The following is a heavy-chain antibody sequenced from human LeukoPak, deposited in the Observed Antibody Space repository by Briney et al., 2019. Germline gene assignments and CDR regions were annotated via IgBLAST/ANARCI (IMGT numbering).Heavy chain of an antibody. CDR3: ARETYYYDSSGYYGVDY. J-gene: IGHJ4*02. Sequence: PGGSLRLSCAASGFTFSSYEMNWVRQAPGKGLEWVSYISSSGSTIYYADSVKGRFTISRDNAKNSLYLLMNSLRAEDTAVYYCARETYYYDSSGYYGVDYWGQGTLVTVSS. V-gene: IGHV3-48*03. CDR2: ISSSGSTI. D-gene: IGHD3-22*01. CDR1: GFTFSSYE.